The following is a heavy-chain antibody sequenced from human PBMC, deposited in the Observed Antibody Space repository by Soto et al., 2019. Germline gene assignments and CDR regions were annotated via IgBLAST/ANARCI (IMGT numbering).Heavy chain of an antibody. Sequence: EVQLLESGGDLVQPGGSLTLSCTPSGFTFDNSAMTWVRLAPGKGLEWVAYISAAGGASYYADSVKGRFVISRDNSKESLSLQMTRLRVEDSAVYYCAKNHRTTYELDFWGKGTRVTVSS. J-gene: IGHJ4*02. CDR2: ISAAGGAS. D-gene: IGHD3-22*01. CDR3: AKNHRTTYELDF. V-gene: IGHV3-23*01. CDR1: GFTFDNSA.